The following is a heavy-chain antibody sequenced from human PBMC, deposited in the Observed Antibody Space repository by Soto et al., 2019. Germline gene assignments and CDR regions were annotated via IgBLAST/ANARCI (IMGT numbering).Heavy chain of an antibody. Sequence: QVQLVESGGGVVQPGRSLRLSCAASGFTFSSYGMHWVRQAPGKGLEWVAVIWYDGSNKYYADSVKGRFTISRDNSKNTLYLQMNSLRAEDTAVYYCARGGYQLRYFDYWGQGTLVTVSS. D-gene: IGHD2-2*01. CDR3: ARGGYQLRYFDY. V-gene: IGHV3-33*01. CDR2: IWYDGSNK. J-gene: IGHJ4*02. CDR1: GFTFSSYG.